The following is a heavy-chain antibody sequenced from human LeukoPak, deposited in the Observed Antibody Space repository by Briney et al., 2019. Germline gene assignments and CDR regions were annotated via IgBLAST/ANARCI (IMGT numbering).Heavy chain of an antibody. CDR3: ARGAEAETSPLDF. D-gene: IGHD6-13*01. Sequence: ASVKVSCNASGYIFSDYYMHWVRQAPGQGLEWLGWINPKSGAADYAQQFRGRVTMTRDTSINTDYMEMKRVTSDDTAVYYCARGAEAETSPLDFWGQGTLVIVS. J-gene: IGHJ4*02. CDR1: GYIFSDYY. CDR2: INPKSGAA. V-gene: IGHV1-2*02.